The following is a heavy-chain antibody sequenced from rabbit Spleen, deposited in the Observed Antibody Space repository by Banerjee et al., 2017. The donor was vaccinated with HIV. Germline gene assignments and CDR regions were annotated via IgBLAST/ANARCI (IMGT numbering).Heavy chain of an antibody. CDR3: ASAYSDIYFNL. Sequence: QQLVESGGGLVKPGASLTLTCKASGFSFSSGSYISRVRQAPGKGLEWIGCIGAGTGTTYYASWAKGRFTISKTSSTTVTLQVTSLTAADTATYFCASAYSDIYFNLWGPGTLVTVS. CDR2: IGAGTGTT. CDR1: GFSFSSGSY. V-gene: IGHV1S40*01. D-gene: IGHD6-1*01. J-gene: IGHJ4*01.